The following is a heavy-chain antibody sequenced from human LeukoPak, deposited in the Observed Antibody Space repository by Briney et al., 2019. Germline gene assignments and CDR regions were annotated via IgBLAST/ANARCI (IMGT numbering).Heavy chain of an antibody. CDR3: ARQACTGGTCYSDY. Sequence: GESLKISCKGSGYGFTIYWIGWVRQMPGKGLEWMGIIYPGDSDTRYSPSFQGQVTISVDKSISTAYLQWSSLKASDTAMYYCARQACTGGTCYSDYWGQGTLVTVSS. CDR2: IYPGDSDT. V-gene: IGHV5-51*01. J-gene: IGHJ4*02. D-gene: IGHD2-8*02. CDR1: GYGFTIYW.